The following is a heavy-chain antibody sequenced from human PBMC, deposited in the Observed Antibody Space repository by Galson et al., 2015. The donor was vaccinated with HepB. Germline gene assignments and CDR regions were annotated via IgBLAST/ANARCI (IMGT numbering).Heavy chain of an antibody. CDR1: GGTFSSYA. CDR3: ARAPSRDGSGSYFQPYYYYMDV. Sequence: SVKVSCKASGGTFSSYAISWVRQAPGQGLEWMGGIIPILGIANYAQKFQGRVTITADKSTSTAYMELSSLRSEDTAVYYCARAPSRDGSGSYFQPYYYYMDVWGRGTTVTVSS. CDR2: IIPILGIA. V-gene: IGHV1-69*10. D-gene: IGHD3-10*01. J-gene: IGHJ6*03.